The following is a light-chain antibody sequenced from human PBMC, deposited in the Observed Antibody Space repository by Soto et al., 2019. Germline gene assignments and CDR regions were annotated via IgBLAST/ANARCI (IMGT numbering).Light chain of an antibody. Sequence: EIVMTQSPATLSVSPGERATLSFRASQSVSSNLAWYQQKPGQAPRLLIYGASTRATGIPARFSGSGSGTEFTLTISSLQSEDFAAYYCQQYNNRYTFGQGTKLEIK. V-gene: IGKV3-15*01. CDR3: QQYNNRYT. CDR1: QSVSSN. J-gene: IGKJ2*01. CDR2: GAS.